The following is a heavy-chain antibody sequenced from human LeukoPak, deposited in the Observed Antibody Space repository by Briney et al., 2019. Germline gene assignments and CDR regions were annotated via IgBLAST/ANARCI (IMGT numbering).Heavy chain of an antibody. CDR3: VRDIPYVGSFLYFDY. D-gene: IGHD1-26*01. J-gene: IGHJ4*02. Sequence: GGSLRLSCVGSGFIFGNYWMSWVRQAPGKGLEWVAHINQAGSEKYYVDSVKGRFTISRDNAKSSLSLQMNGLRVEDTALYYCVRDIPYVGSFLYFDYWGQGALVTVSS. V-gene: IGHV3-7*01. CDR2: INQAGSEK. CDR1: GFIFGNYW.